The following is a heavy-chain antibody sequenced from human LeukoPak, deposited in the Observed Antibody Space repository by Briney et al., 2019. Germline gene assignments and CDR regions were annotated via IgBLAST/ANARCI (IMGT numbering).Heavy chain of an antibody. J-gene: IGHJ6*03. CDR1: GGSISSSSYY. Sequence: PSETLSLTCTVSGGSISSSSYYWGWIRQPPGKGLEWIGYIYYSGSTNYNPSLKSRVTISVDTSKNQFSLKLSSVTAADTAVYYCARTQAYSSSWYLNYYYYMDVWGKGTTVTISS. CDR2: IYYSGST. D-gene: IGHD6-13*01. V-gene: IGHV4-61*05. CDR3: ARTQAYSSSWYLNYYYYMDV.